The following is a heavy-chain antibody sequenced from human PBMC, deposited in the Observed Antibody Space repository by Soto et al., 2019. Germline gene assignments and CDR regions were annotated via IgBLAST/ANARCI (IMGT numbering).Heavy chain of an antibody. Sequence: PGESLKISCKGSGYSFTSYWIGWVRQMPGKGLEWMGIIYPGDSDTRYSPSFQGQVTISADKSISTAYLQWSSLKASDTAMYYCARTSAAGKYYYGDYGGGAFDIWGQGTMVTVSS. CDR1: GYSFTSYW. CDR3: ARTSAAGKYYYGDYGGGAFDI. CDR2: IYPGDSDT. J-gene: IGHJ3*02. D-gene: IGHD4-17*01. V-gene: IGHV5-51*01.